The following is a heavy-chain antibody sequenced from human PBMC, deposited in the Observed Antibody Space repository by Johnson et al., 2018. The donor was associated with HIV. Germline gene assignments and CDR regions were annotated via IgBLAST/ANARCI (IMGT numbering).Heavy chain of an antibody. V-gene: IGHV3-33*01. CDR1: GFTFSSYG. Sequence: VQLVESGGGVVQPGRSLRLSCAASGFTFSSYGMHWVRQAPGKGLEWVAVIWYDGSNKYYADSVKGRFTISRDNAKNSLYLQMNSLRAEDTAIYYCARDLRLGAIDAFDIWGQGTMVTVSS. CDR2: IWYDGSNK. J-gene: IGHJ3*02. D-gene: IGHD1-26*01. CDR3: ARDLRLGAIDAFDI.